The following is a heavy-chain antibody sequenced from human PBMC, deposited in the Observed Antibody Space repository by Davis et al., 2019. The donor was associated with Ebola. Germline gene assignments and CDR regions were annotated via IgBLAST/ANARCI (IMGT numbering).Heavy chain of an antibody. Sequence: GGSLRLSCKGSRYSFTSYWIGWVRQLPGKGLEWMGIIYPGDSDTRYSPSFQGQVTISADKSISTAYLQWSSLKASDTAMYYCASSSITMVRGVKLYYYYYYGMDVWGQGTTVTVSS. CDR1: RYSFTSYW. J-gene: IGHJ6*02. D-gene: IGHD3-10*01. V-gene: IGHV5-51*01. CDR3: ASSSITMVRGVKLYYYYYYGMDV. CDR2: IYPGDSDT.